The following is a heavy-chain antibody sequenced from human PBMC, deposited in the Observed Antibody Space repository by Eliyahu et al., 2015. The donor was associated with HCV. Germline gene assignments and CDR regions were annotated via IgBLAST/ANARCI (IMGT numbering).Heavy chain of an antibody. Sequence: QVQLQESGPGLVKPSETLSLTCTVSGGSISSYYWSWIRQPPGKGLEWIGYIYYSGSTNYNPSLKSRVTISVDTSKNQFSLKLSSVTAADTAVYYCARDRGYSYGNYYYYYGMDVWGQGTTVTVSS. CDR3: ARDRGYSYGNYYYYYGMDV. D-gene: IGHD5-18*01. CDR1: GGSISSYY. J-gene: IGHJ6*02. CDR2: IYYSGST. V-gene: IGHV4-59*01.